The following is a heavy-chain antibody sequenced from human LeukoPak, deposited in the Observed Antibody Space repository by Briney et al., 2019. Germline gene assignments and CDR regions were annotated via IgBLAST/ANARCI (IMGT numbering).Heavy chain of an antibody. Sequence: GGSLRLSCTASGFTFSDYAMRWIRQAPGQGLEWVGFIRSKAYGETADYAASVKGRFTISRDDSKAIAYLQMNSLKTEDTAVYHCTRDRGAYNLYDYWGQGTLVTVSS. J-gene: IGHJ4*02. V-gene: IGHV3-49*03. D-gene: IGHD1-1*01. CDR1: GFTFSDYA. CDR2: IRSKAYGETA. CDR3: TRDRGAYNLYDY.